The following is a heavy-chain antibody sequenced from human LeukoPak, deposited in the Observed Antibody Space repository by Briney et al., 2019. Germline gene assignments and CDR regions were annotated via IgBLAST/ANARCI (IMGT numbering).Heavy chain of an antibody. CDR1: GFTFSSYW. Sequence: GGSLRLSCAASGFTFSSYWMSWVRQAPGKGLEWVANIKQDGSEKYYVDSVKGRFTISRDNAKNSLYLQMNSLRAEDTALYYCARDGELGTFDYWGQGTLVTVSS. CDR2: IKQDGSEK. D-gene: IGHD1-26*01. J-gene: IGHJ4*02. CDR3: ARDGELGTFDY. V-gene: IGHV3-7*03.